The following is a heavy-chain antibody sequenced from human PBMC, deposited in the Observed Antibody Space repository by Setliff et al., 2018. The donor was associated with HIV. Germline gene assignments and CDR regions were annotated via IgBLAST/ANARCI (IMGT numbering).Heavy chain of an antibody. CDR2: IYNSGKT. CDR1: GASIKSGGYY. V-gene: IGHV4-61*09. J-gene: IGHJ4*02. D-gene: IGHD3-10*01. Sequence: KASETLSLTCTVSGASIKSGGYYWSWIRQTAGKGLEWIGHIYNSGKTNYNPSLKSRVSISVDTSKSHFSLKLSSVTAADTAVYYCARGFSGYYGSGSPGIWGQGTLVTVSS. CDR3: ARGFSGYYGSGSPGI.